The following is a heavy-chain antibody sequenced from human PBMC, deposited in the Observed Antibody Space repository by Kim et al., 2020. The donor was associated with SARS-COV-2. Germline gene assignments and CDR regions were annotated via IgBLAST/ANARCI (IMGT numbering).Heavy chain of an antibody. V-gene: IGHV3-33*01. J-gene: IGHJ4*02. CDR2: VWHDGSHK. Sequence: GGSLRLSCAASGFIFHNYGMHWVRQAPGKGLEWVTFVWHDGSHKYYADSVKGRFTISRHNPRNRVDLQLNTLSVEDTAVSYCARGGEQLVSWGQGTLVTVSS. D-gene: IGHD6-6*01. CDR1: GFIFHNYG. CDR3: ARGGEQLVS.